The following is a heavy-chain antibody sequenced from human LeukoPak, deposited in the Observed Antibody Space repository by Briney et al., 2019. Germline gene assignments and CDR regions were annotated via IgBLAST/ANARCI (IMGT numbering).Heavy chain of an antibody. J-gene: IGHJ4*02. CDR1: GYTFTGYY. V-gene: IGHV1-2*02. Sequence: HVASVKVSCKASGYTFTGYYMHWVRQAPGQGLEWMGWINPNSGGTNYAQKFQGRVTMTRDTSISTAYMELSRLRSDDTAVYYCARDPGYCSGGSCDGFDYWGQGTLVTVSS. CDR3: ARDPGYCSGGSCDGFDY. CDR2: INPNSGGT. D-gene: IGHD2-15*01.